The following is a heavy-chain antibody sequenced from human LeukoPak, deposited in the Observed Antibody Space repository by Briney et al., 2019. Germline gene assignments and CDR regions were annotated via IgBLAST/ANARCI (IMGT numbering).Heavy chain of an antibody. D-gene: IGHD3-9*01. CDR3: AKDPQDYDILTGYLDY. V-gene: IGHV3-48*01. CDR1: GFTFSSYS. CDR2: IEYSSSSI. Sequence: GSLRLSCAASGFTFSSYSMNWVRQAPGKGLEWVSYIEYSSSSIYYADSVKGRFTISRDNAKNSLYLQMNSLRAEDTAVYYCAKDPQDYDILTGYLDYWGQGTLVTVSS. J-gene: IGHJ4*02.